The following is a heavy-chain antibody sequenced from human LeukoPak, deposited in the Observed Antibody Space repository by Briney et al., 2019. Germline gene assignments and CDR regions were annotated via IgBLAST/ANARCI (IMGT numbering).Heavy chain of an antibody. V-gene: IGHV4-4*07. CDR1: GGSISSYY. D-gene: IGHD3-22*01. CDR3: ARARYYYDSSGSHFDY. J-gene: IGHJ4*02. Sequence: SETLSLTCTVSGGSISSYYWSWIRQPAGKGLEWIGRIYTSGSTNYIPSLKSRVTMSVDTSKNQFSLKLSSVTAADTAVYYCARARYYYDSSGSHFDYWGQGTLVTVSS. CDR2: IYTSGST.